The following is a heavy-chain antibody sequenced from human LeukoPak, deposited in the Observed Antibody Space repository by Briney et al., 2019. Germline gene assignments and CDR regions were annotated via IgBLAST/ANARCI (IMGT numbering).Heavy chain of an antibody. CDR2: INWDGGDT. Sequence: PGGSLRLSCAASGFTFGDYAMHWVRQAPGKSLEWVSLINWDGGDTYYADSVRGRFTISRDNSKNSLYLQMNSLRAEDTAVYYCASFYGSGINYFDYWGQGTLVTVSS. CDR3: ASFYGSGINYFDY. V-gene: IGHV3-43D*03. J-gene: IGHJ4*02. D-gene: IGHD3-10*01. CDR1: GFTFGDYA.